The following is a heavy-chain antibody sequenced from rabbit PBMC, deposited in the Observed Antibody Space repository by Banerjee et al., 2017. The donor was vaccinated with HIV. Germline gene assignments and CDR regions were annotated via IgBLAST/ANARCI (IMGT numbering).Heavy chain of an antibody. CDR1: GFDFNSNA. D-gene: IGHD8-1*01. Sequence: QSLEESGGDLVKPGASLTLTCTASGFDFNSNAMCWVRQAPGKGLEWIACIYAGSSGSTYYASWAKGRFTISKTSSTTVTLKMTSLTAADTATYFCARTNYAGYGYWNLWGPGTLVTVS. CDR2: IYAGSSGST. CDR3: ARTNYAGYGYWNL. J-gene: IGHJ4*01. V-gene: IGHV1S40*01.